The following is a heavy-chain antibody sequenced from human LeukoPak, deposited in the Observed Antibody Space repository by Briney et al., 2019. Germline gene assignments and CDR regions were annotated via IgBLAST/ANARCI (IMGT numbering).Heavy chain of an antibody. V-gene: IGHV3-15*01. D-gene: IGHD2-15*01. J-gene: IGHJ6*04. CDR3: TTVGGYCSGGSCYGMDV. Sequence: GGSLRLSCAASGFTFSNAWMSWVRQAPGKGLEWVGRIKSKTDGGTTDYAAPEKGRFTISRDDSKNTLYLQMNSLKTEDTAVYYCTTVGGYCSGGSCYGMDVWGKGTTVTVSS. CDR2: IKSKTDGGTT. CDR1: GFTFSNAW.